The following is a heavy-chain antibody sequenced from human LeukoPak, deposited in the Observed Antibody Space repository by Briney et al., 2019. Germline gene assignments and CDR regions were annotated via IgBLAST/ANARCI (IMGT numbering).Heavy chain of an antibody. Sequence: SETLSLTCTVSGGSISSGSYYWSWIRQPAGKGLELIGRIYISGSTNYNPSLKSRVTISVDTSKNQFSLKLSSVTAADTAVYYCARSLRGYSGLGVWGKGTTATISS. CDR3: ARSLRGYSGLGV. J-gene: IGHJ6*04. CDR1: GGSISSGSYY. CDR2: IYISGST. V-gene: IGHV4-61*02. D-gene: IGHD5-12*01.